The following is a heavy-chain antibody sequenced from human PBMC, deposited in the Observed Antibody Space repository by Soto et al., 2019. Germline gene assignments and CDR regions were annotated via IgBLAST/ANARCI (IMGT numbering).Heavy chain of an antibody. CDR1: GGSISSYY. J-gene: IGHJ4*02. D-gene: IGHD2-15*01. Sequence: SETLSLTCTVSGGSISSYYWSWIRQPPGKGLEWIGYIYYSGSTNYNPSLKSRVTISVDTSKNQFSLKLSSVTAADTAVYYCARESVVAATLFDYWGQGTLVTVSS. V-gene: IGHV4-59*12. CDR2: IYYSGST. CDR3: ARESVVAATLFDY.